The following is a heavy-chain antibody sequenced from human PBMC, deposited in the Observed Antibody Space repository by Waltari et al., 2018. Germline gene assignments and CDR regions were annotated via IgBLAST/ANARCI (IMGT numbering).Heavy chain of an antibody. CDR3: ARQYYDYIWGSYRSLYFDY. D-gene: IGHD3-16*02. Sequence: QVQLQESGPGLVKPSETLSLTCAVSGYSISSGYYWGWIRQPPGKGLEWIGRIYHSGSTTYNPSPKRRVTISVDTSKNQFSLKLSSVTAADTAVYYCARQYYDYIWGSYRSLYFDYWGQGTLVTVSS. J-gene: IGHJ4*02. V-gene: IGHV4-38-2*01. CDR1: GYSISSGYY. CDR2: IYHSGST.